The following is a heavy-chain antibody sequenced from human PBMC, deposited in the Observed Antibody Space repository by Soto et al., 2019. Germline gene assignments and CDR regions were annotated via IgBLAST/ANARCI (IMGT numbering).Heavy chain of an antibody. V-gene: IGHV3-23*01. Sequence: GVSLSLSCAASGFRFVNYAMNWVRQAPGKGLEWVSGLSGSGTSTYYADSVKGRFTISRDNSRDTLFLQMNSLTADDTAVYYCAKSTTNGGWFNPFDYWGQGDLVTVDS. CDR2: LSGSGTST. D-gene: IGHD6-19*01. CDR3: AKSTTNGGWFNPFDY. J-gene: IGHJ4*02. CDR1: GFRFVNYA.